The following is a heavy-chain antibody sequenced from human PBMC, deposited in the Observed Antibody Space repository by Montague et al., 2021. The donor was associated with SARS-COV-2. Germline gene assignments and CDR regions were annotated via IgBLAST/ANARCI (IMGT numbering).Heavy chain of an antibody. D-gene: IGHD2-15*01. V-gene: IGHV3-30-3*01. CDR2: ISYDGSNK. CDR1: GFIFSSYA. J-gene: IGHJ4*02. CDR3: ARAGWRCSGGSCYSQGGFDY. Sequence: PLRLSCAASGFIFSSYAMHWVRQAPGKGLEWVAVISYDGSNKFYADSVXGLFTISRDNSKNTLYLQMSSLRAEDTAVYYCARAGWRCSGGSCYSQGGFDYWGQGTLVTVSS.